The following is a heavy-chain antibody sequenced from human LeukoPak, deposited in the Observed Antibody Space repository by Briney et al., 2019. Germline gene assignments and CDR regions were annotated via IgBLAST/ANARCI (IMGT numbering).Heavy chain of an antibody. D-gene: IGHD3-3*01. J-gene: IGHJ3*02. V-gene: IGHV3-33*06. Sequence: PGGSLRLSCAASGFTFSSYGMHWVRQAPGKGLEWVAVIWYDGSNKYYADSVKGRFTISRDNSKNTLYLQMNSLRAEDTAVYYCAKHARFLEWFTSDAFDIWGQGTMVTVSS. CDR1: GFTFSSYG. CDR3: AKHARFLEWFTSDAFDI. CDR2: IWYDGSNK.